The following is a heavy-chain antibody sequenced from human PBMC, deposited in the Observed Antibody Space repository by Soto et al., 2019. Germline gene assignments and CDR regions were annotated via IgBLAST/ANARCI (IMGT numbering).Heavy chain of an antibody. V-gene: IGHV4-34*01. CDR1: GGSVNGYY. D-gene: IGHD3-3*01. CDR2: INHTGGT. Sequence: LSLTCAVYGGSVNGYYWNWIRQPPLKGLEWIGEINHTGGTHYNPSLKSRVTMSVDTSKNQFSLRLSSVTAADTAIYYCATRITVFGLLIPPFDPWGQGTQGTVSS. CDR3: ATRITVFGLLIPPFDP. J-gene: IGHJ5*02.